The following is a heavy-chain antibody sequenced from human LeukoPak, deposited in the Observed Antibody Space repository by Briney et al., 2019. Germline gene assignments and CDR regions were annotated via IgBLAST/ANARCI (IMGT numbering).Heavy chain of an antibody. V-gene: IGHV1-2*02. Sequence: ASVKVSCKASGHTFTGYYIHWVRLAPGQGLEWMGWINPNSGGTNYAQKFQGRVTMTRDTSISTAYMELNSLRSDDTAVYFCARDLGYDSSGYWYWGQGTLVTVSS. CDR2: INPNSGGT. CDR1: GHTFTGYY. J-gene: IGHJ4*02. CDR3: ARDLGYDSSGYWY. D-gene: IGHD3-22*01.